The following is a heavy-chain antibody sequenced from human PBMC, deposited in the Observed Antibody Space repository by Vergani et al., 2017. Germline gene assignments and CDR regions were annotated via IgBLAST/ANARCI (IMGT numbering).Heavy chain of an antibody. CDR3: ARPSIIVVVPAAIPDYYGMDV. D-gene: IGHD2-2*01. CDR1: GGTFSSYA. Sequence: QVHLVQSGAEVKPPGSSVKVSCKASGGTFSSYAISWVRQAPGQGLEWMGRIIPIFGTANYAQKFQGRVTITADESTSTAYMELSSLRSEDTAVYYCARPSIIVVVPAAIPDYYGMDVWGQGTTVTVSS. J-gene: IGHJ6*02. V-gene: IGHV1-69*13. CDR2: IIPIFGTA.